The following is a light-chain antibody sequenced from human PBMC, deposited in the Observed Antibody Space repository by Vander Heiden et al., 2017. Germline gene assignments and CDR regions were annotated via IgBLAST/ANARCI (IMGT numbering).Light chain of an antibody. CDR1: SSDVGTYNL. CDR3: CSYGDSSTLLDG. Sequence: QSALTQPSSVSGSPVQSITISCPGTSSDVGTYNLVSWYQQHPGKAPKAMSYDVSKRPSGVSNRFSCSTSGNTASLTTSGLQAEDEADYYCCSYGDSSTLLDGFGGGTKLTVL. CDR2: DVS. J-gene: IGLJ3*02. V-gene: IGLV2-23*02.